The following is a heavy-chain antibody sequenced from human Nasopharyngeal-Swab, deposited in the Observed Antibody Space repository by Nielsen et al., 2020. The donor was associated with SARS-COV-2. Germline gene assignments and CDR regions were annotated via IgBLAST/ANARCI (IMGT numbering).Heavy chain of an antibody. Sequence: SETLSLTCTVSGGSISTSSYYWGWIRQPPGKGLEWIGSIFYSGSTYYNPSLKSRVTISVDTSKNQFSLKLSSVTAADTAVYYCARHHRDSVPAAGWFDPWGQGTLVTVSS. V-gene: IGHV4-39*01. CDR2: IFYSGST. CDR1: GGSISTSSYY. D-gene: IGHD2-2*01. J-gene: IGHJ5*02. CDR3: ARHHRDSVPAAGWFDP.